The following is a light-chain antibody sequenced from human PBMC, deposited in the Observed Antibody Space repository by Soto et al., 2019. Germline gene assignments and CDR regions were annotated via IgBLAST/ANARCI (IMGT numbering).Light chain of an antibody. CDR3: QQYGSSPVT. Sequence: EIVLTQSPGTLSLSPGERATLSCRASQSVNTNFLAWYQQRPGQAPRLLIYGASSRATGIPDRFSGSGSGTDFTLSISRLEPEDFAVFYCQQYGSSPVTFGQGTRLEIK. CDR2: GAS. V-gene: IGKV3-20*01. CDR1: QSVNTNF. J-gene: IGKJ5*01.